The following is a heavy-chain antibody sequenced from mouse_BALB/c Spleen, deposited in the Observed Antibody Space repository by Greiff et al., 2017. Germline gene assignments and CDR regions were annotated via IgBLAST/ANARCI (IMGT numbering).Heavy chain of an antibody. CDR3: ARMITGGFAY. V-gene: IGHV14-3*02. Sequence: VQLKESGAELVKPGASVKLSCTASGFNIKDTYMHWVQQRPEQGLEWIGRIDPANGNTKYDPKFQGKATITADTSSNTAYLQLSSLTSEDTAVYYCARMITGGFAYWGQGTLVTVSA. J-gene: IGHJ3*01. CDR2: IDPANGNT. D-gene: IGHD2-4*01. CDR1: GFNIKDTY.